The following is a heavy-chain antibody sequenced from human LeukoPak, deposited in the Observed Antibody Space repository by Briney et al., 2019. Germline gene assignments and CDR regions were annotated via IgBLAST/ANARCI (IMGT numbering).Heavy chain of an antibody. CDR2: INHSGST. V-gene: IGHV4-34*01. D-gene: IGHD3-22*01. Sequence: PSETLSLTCAVYGGSFSGYYWSWIRQPPGKGLEWIGEINHSGSTNYNPSLKSRVTISVDTSKNQFSLKPSSVTAADTAVYYCARVAINYYDSSGYGFDWGQGTLVTVSS. J-gene: IGHJ4*02. CDR3: ARVAINYYDSSGYGFD. CDR1: GGSFSGYY.